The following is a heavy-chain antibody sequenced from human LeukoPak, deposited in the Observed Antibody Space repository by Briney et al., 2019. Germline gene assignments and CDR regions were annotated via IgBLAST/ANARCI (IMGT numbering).Heavy chain of an antibody. J-gene: IGHJ4*02. Sequence: GGSLRLSCEVSGFRFSDYWMGWVRQAPGKGLEWVDNINEDGREYYYVDSVKGRITISRHNAKNSLYLQMTSLRADDTAVYYCARGGDPGSIDYWGQGTLVTVSS. D-gene: IGHD3-10*01. CDR2: INEDGREY. CDR3: ARGGDPGSIDY. V-gene: IGHV3-7*01. CDR1: GFRFSDYW.